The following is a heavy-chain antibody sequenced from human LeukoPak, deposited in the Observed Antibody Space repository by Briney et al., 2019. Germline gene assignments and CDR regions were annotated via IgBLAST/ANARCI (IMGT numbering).Heavy chain of an antibody. CDR2: ISGSGGST. CDR1: GFTFSSYA. D-gene: IGHD5-18*01. V-gene: IGHV3-23*01. Sequence: GGSLRLSCAASGFTFSSYAMSWVRQAPGKGLEWVSAISGSGGSTYYADSVKGRFTISRDNSKNTLYLQMNSLRAEDPAVYYCAKDRFEKNKALVTPYFDYWGQGTLVTVSS. CDR3: AKDRFEKNKALVTPYFDY. J-gene: IGHJ4*02.